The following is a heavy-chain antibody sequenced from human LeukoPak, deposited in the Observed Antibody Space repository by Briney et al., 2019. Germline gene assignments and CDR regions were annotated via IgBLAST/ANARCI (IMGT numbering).Heavy chain of an antibody. Sequence: SETLSLTCTVSGGSISSGGYYWSWIRQPPGKGLEWIGYIYYSGSTYYNPSLKSRVTISVDTSKNQFSLKLSSVTAADTAVYYCARRRTHLATMIVVVGGYFDLWGRGTLVTVSS. J-gene: IGHJ2*01. V-gene: IGHV4-30-4*08. CDR1: GGSISSGGYY. CDR2: IYYSGST. D-gene: IGHD3-22*01. CDR3: ARRRTHLATMIVVVGGYFDL.